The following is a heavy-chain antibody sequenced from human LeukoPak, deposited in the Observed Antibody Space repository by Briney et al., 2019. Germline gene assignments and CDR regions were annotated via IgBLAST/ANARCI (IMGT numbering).Heavy chain of an antibody. CDR3: ARDGSSSWFDP. J-gene: IGHJ5*02. CDR1: GGSISSSSYY. CDR2: IYYSGST. D-gene: IGHD6-6*01. V-gene: IGHV4-39*07. Sequence: SETLSLTCTVSGGSISSSSYYWGWIRQPPGKGLEWIGSIYYSGSTYYNPSLKSRVTISVDTSRNQFSLKLSSVTAADTAVYYCARDGSSSWFDPWGQGTLVTVSS.